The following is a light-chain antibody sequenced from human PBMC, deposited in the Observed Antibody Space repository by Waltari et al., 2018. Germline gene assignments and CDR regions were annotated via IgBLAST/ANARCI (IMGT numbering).Light chain of an antibody. CDR2: DNN. CDR3: ATWDSSLSKV. V-gene: IGLV1-51*01. CDR1: SSNVGDNF. J-gene: IGLJ2*01. Sequence: QSVLTQPPSVSAAPGQKVTISCSGTSSNVGDNFVSWYQHLPGTAPKLLIYDNNNRPSVIPERFSGSKSGTSATLGITGLQTGDEAEYYCATWDSSLSKVFGGGTKLTVL.